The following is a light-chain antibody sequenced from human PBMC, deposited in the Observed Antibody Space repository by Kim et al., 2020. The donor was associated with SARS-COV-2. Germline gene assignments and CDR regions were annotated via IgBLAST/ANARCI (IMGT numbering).Light chain of an antibody. Sequence: LSPGERATLSCRASQSISSNLAWYQQRPGQAPRLLIYGASARATGIPARFSGSWSGTEFTLTISSLQSEDFAVYYCLQYNKGPRTFGQGTKVAIK. CDR3: LQYNKGPRT. V-gene: IGKV3-15*01. CDR2: GAS. CDR1: QSISSN. J-gene: IGKJ1*01.